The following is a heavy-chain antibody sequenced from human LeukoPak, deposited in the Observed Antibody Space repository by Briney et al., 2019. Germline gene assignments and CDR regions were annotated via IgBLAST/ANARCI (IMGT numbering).Heavy chain of an antibody. CDR2: FSSSSSYI. D-gene: IGHD2-21*01. CDR3: ARDEIEAYYYYYMDV. J-gene: IGHJ6*03. V-gene: IGHV3-21*01. Sequence: GGSLSLFCAASGFTFKIYSVNGVRRSPGKGVVGVSSFSSSSSYIYYADSVKGRFTISRDNAKNSLYLQMNSLRAEDTAVYYCARDEIEAYYYYYMDVWGKGTTVTISS. CDR1: GFTFKIYS.